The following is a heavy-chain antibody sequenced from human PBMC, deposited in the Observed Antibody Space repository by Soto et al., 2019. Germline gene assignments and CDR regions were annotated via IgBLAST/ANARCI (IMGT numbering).Heavy chain of an antibody. V-gene: IGHV1-69*06. CDR1: GGTFSSYA. J-gene: IGHJ4*02. D-gene: IGHD3-9*01. CDR2: IIPIFGTA. Sequence: SVQVSCQASGGTFSSYAISWVRQAPGRGLEWMGGIIPIFGTANYAQKFQGRVTITADKSTSTAYMELSSLRSEDTAVYYCARGYDILTGYSLYYFDYWGQGTLVTVSS. CDR3: ARGYDILTGYSLYYFDY.